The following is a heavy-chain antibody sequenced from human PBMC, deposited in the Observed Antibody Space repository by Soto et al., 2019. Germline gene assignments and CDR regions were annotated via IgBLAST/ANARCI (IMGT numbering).Heavy chain of an antibody. Sequence: HPGGSLRLSCAASEFTFSNYAMSWVRQAPGKGLEWVSAISYGSSTTYADSVKGRFTISRDNAKNTLYLQMNSLRAEDTAVYYCARAYNYDMDVWGQGTTVTVSS. CDR2: ISYGSST. CDR1: EFTFSNYA. CDR3: ARAYNYDMDV. J-gene: IGHJ6*02. V-gene: IGHV3-74*01.